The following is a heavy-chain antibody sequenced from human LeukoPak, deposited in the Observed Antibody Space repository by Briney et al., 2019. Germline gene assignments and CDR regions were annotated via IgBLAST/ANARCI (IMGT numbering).Heavy chain of an antibody. V-gene: IGHV3-23*01. CDR2: IGTSAGST. CDR1: GFTFSNFA. CDR3: AKAGFSFPFDS. Sequence: GGFLRLSCAASGFTFSNFAMSWVRQAPGKGLEWVSTIGTSAGSTHYADSVKGRFTISRDNSKNTLYLQMNSLRAEDTAVYYCAKAGFSFPFDSWGQGTLVTVSS. J-gene: IGHJ5*01. D-gene: IGHD6-25*01.